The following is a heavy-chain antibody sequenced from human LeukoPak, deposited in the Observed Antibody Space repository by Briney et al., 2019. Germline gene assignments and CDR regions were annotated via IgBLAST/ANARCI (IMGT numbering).Heavy chain of an antibody. CDR2: IKQDGSEK. Sequence: GGSLRLSCAASGFTFSSYAMSWVRQAPGKGLEWVANIKQDGSEKYYVDSVKGRLTISRDNARNSLYLQMNTLRAEDTAVYSCARGADGVSSNSRGWFDPWGQGTLVTVSS. CDR3: ARGADGVSSNSRGWFDP. V-gene: IGHV3-7*01. CDR1: GFTFSSYA. J-gene: IGHJ5*02. D-gene: IGHD2-15*01.